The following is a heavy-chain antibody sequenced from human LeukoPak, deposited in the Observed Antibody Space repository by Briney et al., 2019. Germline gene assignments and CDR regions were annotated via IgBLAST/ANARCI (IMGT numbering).Heavy chain of an antibody. CDR2: IWFDGTNK. Sequence: GGSLRLSCAAAGFTFNANGMRWVRQAPGKGLEWVAVIWFDGTNKHYADCVRGRFNISRDNSKSTLSLQMNSLRAEDTAVYYCAREGGYCSGTSCSHFDYWGQGTLVTVSS. CDR3: AREGGYCSGTSCSHFDY. J-gene: IGHJ4*02. CDR1: GFTFNANG. V-gene: IGHV3-33*01. D-gene: IGHD2-2*01.